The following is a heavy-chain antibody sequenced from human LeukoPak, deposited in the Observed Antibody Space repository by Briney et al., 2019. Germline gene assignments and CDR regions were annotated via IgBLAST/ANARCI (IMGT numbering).Heavy chain of an antibody. V-gene: IGHV3-74*01. CDR1: GFTLSSYW. CDR2: INNDGVST. J-gene: IGHJ4*02. CDR3: ARKPLSGGYGGTIDY. D-gene: IGHD5-12*01. Sequence: GGSLRLSCATSGFTLSSYWIHWVRQVPGKGLEWLSRINNDGVSTSYADSVKGRFTISRDNAKNTLYLRMNSLRAEDTAIYYCARKPLSGGYGGTIDYWGQGTLVTVSS.